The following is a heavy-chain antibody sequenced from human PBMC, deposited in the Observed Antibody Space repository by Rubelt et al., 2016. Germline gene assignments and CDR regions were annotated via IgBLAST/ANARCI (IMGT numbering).Heavy chain of an antibody. CDR1: GYTFISYY. Sequence: QVQLVQSGAAVKKPGASVKVSCKASGYTFISYYIHWVRQAPGQGLEWMGRINPHSSVTNYAQKFQDRVNMTRYTSISTANMELSRLRADDTAVYFCARSSSWYYFDFWGQGLLVTVSS. CDR3: ARSSSWYYFDF. D-gene: IGHD3-10*01. J-gene: IGHJ4*02. CDR2: INPHSSVT. V-gene: IGHV1-2*06.